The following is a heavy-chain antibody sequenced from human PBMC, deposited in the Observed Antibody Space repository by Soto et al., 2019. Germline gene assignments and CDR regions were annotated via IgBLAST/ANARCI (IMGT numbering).Heavy chain of an antibody. CDR3: ARNYYYDSSGSSQIFDY. V-gene: IGHV4-30-4*01. D-gene: IGHD3-22*01. CDR2: IYYSGST. Sequence: SETLSLTCTVSGGSISSGDYYWSWIRQPPGKGLEWIGYIYYSGSTYYNPSLKSRVTISVDTSKNQFSLKLSSVTAADTAVYYCARNYYYDSSGSSQIFDYWGQGTLVTVS. CDR1: GGSISSGDYY. J-gene: IGHJ4*02.